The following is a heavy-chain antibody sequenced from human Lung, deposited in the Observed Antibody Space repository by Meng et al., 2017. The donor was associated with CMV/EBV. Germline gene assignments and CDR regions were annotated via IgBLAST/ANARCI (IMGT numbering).Heavy chain of an antibody. Sequence: ASXXVSXKASGYTFTSYGISWVRQAPGQGLEWMGWISAYNGNTNYAQKLQGRVTMTTDTSTSTAYMELRSLRSDDTAVYYCARNRYCSSTSCYFDYRGQGTLVTSPQ. D-gene: IGHD2-2*01. J-gene: IGHJ4*03. V-gene: IGHV1-18*01. CDR1: GYTFTSYG. CDR2: ISAYNGNT. CDR3: ARNRYCSSTSCYFDY.